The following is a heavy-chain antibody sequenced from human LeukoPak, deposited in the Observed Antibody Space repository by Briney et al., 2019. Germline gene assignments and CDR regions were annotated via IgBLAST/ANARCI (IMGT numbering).Heavy chain of an antibody. CDR2: ISNSGST. V-gene: IGHV4-59*11. Sequence: TSEALSLTCTVSGGSISSHYWTWIRQSPVKGLEWIGDISNSGSTSYNPSLKSRVTISIDTSKNQISLKLSSVTAADTAVYYCGRDALVGYFSYYYMDVWGKGTTVTVSS. D-gene: IGHD2-15*01. CDR3: GRDALVGYFSYYYMDV. CDR1: GGSISSHY. J-gene: IGHJ6*03.